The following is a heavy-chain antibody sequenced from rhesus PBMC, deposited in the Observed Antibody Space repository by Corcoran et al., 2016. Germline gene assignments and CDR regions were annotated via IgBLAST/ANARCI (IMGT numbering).Heavy chain of an antibody. V-gene: IGHV3S5*01. J-gene: IGHJ4*01. D-gene: IGHD1-1*01. CDR1: GFTFSSYG. CDR3: AKYRFDY. CDR2: INSGGCST. Sequence: EVQLVETGGGLVQPGGSLKLSCAASGFTFSSYGMSWVRQAPGQGLVWVSAINSGGCSTYYADSVKGRFTISRDNSKNTLSLQMNSLRAEDTAVYYCAKYRFDYWGQGVLVTVSS.